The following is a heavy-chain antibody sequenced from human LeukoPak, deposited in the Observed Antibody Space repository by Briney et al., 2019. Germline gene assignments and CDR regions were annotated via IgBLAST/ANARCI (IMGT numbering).Heavy chain of an antibody. CDR3: ARSRTYYDFWSGNAFDY. CDR2: IYTSGSI. J-gene: IGHJ4*02. V-gene: IGHV4-61*02. CDR1: GGSISSGSYY. Sequence: SETLSLTCTVSGGSISSGSYYWRWIRQPAGKGLEWTGRIYTSGSINYNPSLKSRVTISVDTSKNQFSLKLSSVTAADTAVYYCARSRTYYDFWSGNAFDYWGQGTLVTVSS. D-gene: IGHD3-3*01.